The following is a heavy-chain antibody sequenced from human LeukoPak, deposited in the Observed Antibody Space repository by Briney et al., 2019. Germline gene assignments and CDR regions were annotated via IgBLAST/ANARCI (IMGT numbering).Heavy chain of an antibody. CDR3: TRIYSEATIYFDN. J-gene: IGHJ4*02. CDR2: IRGRAYGGTT. D-gene: IGHD3-9*01. V-gene: IGHV3-49*04. CDR1: GFTVHEYT. Sequence: GGSLRLSCTASGFTVHEYTLGWVRQAPGKGLEWVGFIRGRAYGGTTEYAASLKGRVTVSRDDSKTTAYLQMNNLKTEDTAVYYCTRIYSEATIYFDNWGRGTLVTVSS.